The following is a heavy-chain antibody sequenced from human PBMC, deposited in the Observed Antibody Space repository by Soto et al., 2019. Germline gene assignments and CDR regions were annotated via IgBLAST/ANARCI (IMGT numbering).Heavy chain of an antibody. CDR3: ATKSIVVQLRAEYFQQ. D-gene: IGHD1-1*01. CDR2: FDPEDGET. CDR1: GYTLTELS. J-gene: IGHJ1*01. V-gene: IGHV1-24*01. Sequence: ASVKVSCKVSGYTLTELSMHWVRQAPGKGLEWMGGFDPEDGETIYAQKFQGRVTMTEDTSTDTAYMELSSLRSEDTAVYYCATKSIVVQLRAEYFQQWGQGTLVTVSS.